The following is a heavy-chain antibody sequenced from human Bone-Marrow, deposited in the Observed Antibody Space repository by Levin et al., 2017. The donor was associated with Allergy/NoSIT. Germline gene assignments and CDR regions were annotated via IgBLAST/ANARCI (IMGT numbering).Heavy chain of an antibody. D-gene: IGHD6-13*01. CDR3: ARDKRSSWYGAVNLFDL. CDR1: GFTFSSYS. V-gene: IGHV3-21*01. CDR2: ISSSSSYI. Sequence: SCAASGFTFSSYSMNWVRQAPGKGLEWVSSISSSSSYIYYADSVKGRFTISRDNAKNSLYLQMNSLRAEDTAVYYCARDKRSSWYGAVNLFDLWGRGTLVTVSS. J-gene: IGHJ2*01.